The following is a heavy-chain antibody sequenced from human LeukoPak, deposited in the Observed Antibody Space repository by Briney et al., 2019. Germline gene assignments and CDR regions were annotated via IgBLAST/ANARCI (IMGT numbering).Heavy chain of an antibody. Sequence: GGSLRLSCAASGFTFSSYAMSWVRQAPGKGLEWVSAISGSGGSTYYADSVKGRFTISRDNSKNTLYLQMNSLRAEDPAVYYCARAGDSSGYYVDYWGQGTLVTVSS. V-gene: IGHV3-23*01. CDR3: ARAGDSSGYYVDY. CDR2: ISGSGGST. CDR1: GFTFSSYA. D-gene: IGHD3-22*01. J-gene: IGHJ4*02.